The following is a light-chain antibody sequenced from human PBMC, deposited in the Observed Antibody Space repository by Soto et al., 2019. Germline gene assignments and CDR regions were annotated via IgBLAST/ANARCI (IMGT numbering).Light chain of an antibody. J-gene: IGKJ2*01. CDR2: DAS. CDR1: QPISSW. Sequence: DIQMTQSPSTLSASVGDRVTITCRASQPISSWLAWYQQKPGKAPQLLIYDASGLENGVPSRFSGSGSGTEFTLTISGLQPDDFATYFCQQYKSNLYTFGQGTKLEIK. V-gene: IGKV1-5*01. CDR3: QQYKSNLYT.